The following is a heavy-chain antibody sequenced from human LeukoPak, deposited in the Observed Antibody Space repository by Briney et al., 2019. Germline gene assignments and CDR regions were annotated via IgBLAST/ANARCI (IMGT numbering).Heavy chain of an antibody. J-gene: IGHJ4*02. CDR1: GFTFSSYS. Sequence: GGSLRLSCAASGFTFSSYSMNWVRQAPGKGLEWVSSISSSSSYKYYADSVKGRFTISRDNAKNSLYLQMNSLRAEDTAVYYCARDPAQFDYWGQGTLVTVSS. CDR3: ARDPAQFDY. V-gene: IGHV3-21*01. CDR2: ISSSSSYK.